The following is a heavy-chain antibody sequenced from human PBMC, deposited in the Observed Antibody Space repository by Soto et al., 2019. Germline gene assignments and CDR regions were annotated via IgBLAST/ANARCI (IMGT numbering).Heavy chain of an antibody. CDR1: GFTFSSYA. Sequence: QVQLVESGGGVVQPGRSLRRSCAASGFTFSSYAMHWVRQAPGKGLEWVAVISYDGSNKYYADSVKGRFTISRDNSKNTLSLQMNSLRAEDTAVYYFARDGYNYPHTRFDYWGQGTLVTVSS. CDR2: ISYDGSNK. CDR3: ARDGYNYPHTRFDY. D-gene: IGHD5-12*01. J-gene: IGHJ4*02. V-gene: IGHV3-30-3*01.